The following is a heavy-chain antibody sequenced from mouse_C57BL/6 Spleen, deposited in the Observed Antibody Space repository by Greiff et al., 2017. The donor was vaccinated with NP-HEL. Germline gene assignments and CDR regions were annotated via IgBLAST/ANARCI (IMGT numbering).Heavy chain of an antibody. CDR1: GYTFTSYW. Sequence: QVQLKQPGAELVRPGSSVKLSCKASGYTFTSYWMHWVKQRPIQGLEWIGNIDPSDSETHYNQKFKDKATLTVDKSSSTAYMQLSSLTSEDSAVYYCARLGTGPWFAYWGQGTLVTVSA. CDR2: IDPSDSET. CDR3: ARLGTGPWFAY. D-gene: IGHD3-3*01. J-gene: IGHJ3*01. V-gene: IGHV1-52*01.